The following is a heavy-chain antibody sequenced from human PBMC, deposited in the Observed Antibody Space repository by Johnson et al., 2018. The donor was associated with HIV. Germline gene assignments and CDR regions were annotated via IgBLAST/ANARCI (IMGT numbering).Heavy chain of an antibody. CDR1: GFTFSSYA. Sequence: QVQVVESGGGVVQPGRSLRLSCAASGFTFSSYAMHWVRQAPGKGLEWVAVISYDGSSIFYADSVKGRFTISRDNAKNSLYLQMNSMRAEDTAVYYCARAYYDIFTGRDDAFDIWGQGTMVTVSS. J-gene: IGHJ3*02. D-gene: IGHD3-9*01. CDR2: ISYDGSSI. CDR3: ARAYYDIFTGRDDAFDI. V-gene: IGHV3-30*04.